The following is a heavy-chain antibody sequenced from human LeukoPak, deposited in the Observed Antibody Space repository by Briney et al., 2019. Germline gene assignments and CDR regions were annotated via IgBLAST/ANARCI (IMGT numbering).Heavy chain of an antibody. Sequence: SQTLSLTCTVSGGSISSGDYYWSWIRQPPGKGLEWIGYIYYSGSTYYNPSLKSRVTISVDTSKNQFSLKLSSVTAADTAVYYCARDLGVYYGSGSYENWFDPWGQGTLVTVSS. CDR2: IYYSGST. CDR3: ARDLGVYYGSGSYENWFDP. J-gene: IGHJ5*02. D-gene: IGHD3-10*01. V-gene: IGHV4-30-4*08. CDR1: GGSISSGDYY.